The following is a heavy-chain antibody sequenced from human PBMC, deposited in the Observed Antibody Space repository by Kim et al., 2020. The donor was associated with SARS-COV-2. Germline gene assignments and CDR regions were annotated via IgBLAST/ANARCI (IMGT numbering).Heavy chain of an antibody. J-gene: IGHJ6*02. CDR1: GGTFSSYA. CDR3: ARDITPPHDPTVTIAVVDYGMDV. CDR2: IIPIFGTA. D-gene: IGHD4-17*01. V-gene: IGHV1-69*13. Sequence: SVKVSCKASGGTFSSYAISWVPQAPGQGLEWMGGIIPIFGTANYAQKFQGRVTITADESTSTAYMELSSLRSEDTAVYYCARDITPPHDPTVTIAVVDYGMDVWGQGTTVTVSS.